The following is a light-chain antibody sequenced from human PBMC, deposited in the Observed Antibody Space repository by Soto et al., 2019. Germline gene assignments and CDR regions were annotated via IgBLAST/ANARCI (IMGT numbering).Light chain of an antibody. CDR3: AAWDDSLNAVV. V-gene: IGLV1-44*01. Sequence: QAVLTQPPSASGTPGQRVTISCSGSSSNIGSNTVNWYQQLPGTAPKLLIYRNNQRPSGVPDRFSGSKSGTSAPLAISGLQSEDEADYYCAAWDDSLNAVVFGGGTKLTVL. J-gene: IGLJ2*01. CDR2: RNN. CDR1: SSNIGSNT.